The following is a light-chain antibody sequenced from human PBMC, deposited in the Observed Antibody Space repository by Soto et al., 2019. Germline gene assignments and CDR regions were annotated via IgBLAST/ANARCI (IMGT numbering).Light chain of an antibody. CDR2: EVS. CDR1: SSDVGGYNY. Sequence: QSVLTQPPSASGSPGQSVTISCTGTSSDVGGYNYVSWYQQYPGKAPKLMIYEVSKRPSGVPDRFSGSKSGNAASLTISGLQAEDEADYYCSSFTTSHTYIFGTGTKVTVL. V-gene: IGLV2-8*01. CDR3: SSFTTSHTYI. J-gene: IGLJ1*01.